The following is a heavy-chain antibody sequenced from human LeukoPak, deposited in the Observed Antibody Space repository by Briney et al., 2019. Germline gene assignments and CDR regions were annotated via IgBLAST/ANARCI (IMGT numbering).Heavy chain of an antibody. CDR2: IYYSGST. Sequence: PSETLSLTCTVSGGSISSSTYYWGWIRQPPGKGLEWIGNIYYSGSTYYNPSLKSRVTISVDTSKNQFSLKLSSVTAADTAVYYCARRHYDSSGYGTYFDYWGLGTLVTVSS. CDR3: ARRHYDSSGYGTYFDY. V-gene: IGHV4-39*07. CDR1: GGSISSSTYY. J-gene: IGHJ4*02. D-gene: IGHD3-22*01.